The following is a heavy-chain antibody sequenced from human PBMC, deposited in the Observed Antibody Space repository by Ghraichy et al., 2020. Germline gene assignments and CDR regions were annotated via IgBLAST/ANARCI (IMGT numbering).Heavy chain of an antibody. V-gene: IGHV3-7*01. CDR1: GFTFSSHW. J-gene: IGHJ4*02. Sequence: SLRLSCAASGFTFSSHWMSWFRQAPGKGLEWVAIINQDGSEKYYVDSVKGRFTISRDITKNSLFLQMNGLRAEDTAVYYCARSSGWTPDYWGQGTLVTVSS. CDR3: ARSSGWTPDY. D-gene: IGHD6-19*01. CDR2: INQDGSEK.